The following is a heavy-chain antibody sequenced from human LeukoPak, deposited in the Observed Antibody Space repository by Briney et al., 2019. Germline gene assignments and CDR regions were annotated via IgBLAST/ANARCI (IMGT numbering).Heavy chain of an antibody. D-gene: IGHD2-8*02. CDR3: ARGHRGVLYYFDA. Sequence: SETLSLTCAVYGETFRDNFWNWIRQPPGKGLEWIGEINHSGSSNYNPSLKSRVTISVDTSKNQFSLTLKSVTAADTAVYFCARGHRGVLYYFDAWSRGGLATISS. CDR2: INHSGSS. V-gene: IGHV4-34*01. CDR1: GETFRDNF. J-gene: IGHJ4*02.